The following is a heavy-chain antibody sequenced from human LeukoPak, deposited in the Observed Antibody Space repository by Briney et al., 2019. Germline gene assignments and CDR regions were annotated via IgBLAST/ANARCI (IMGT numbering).Heavy chain of an antibody. CDR3: ARGYSYGYVDH. CDR1: GFTFSSYA. D-gene: IGHD5-18*01. CDR2: ISGSGGST. J-gene: IGHJ4*02. Sequence: PGGSLRLSCSASGFTFSSYAMSWVRQAPGKGLEWVSAISGSGGSTYYADSVEGRFTISRDNSKDTLNLQMNSLRAEDTAVYYCARGYSYGYVDHWGQGALVTVSS. V-gene: IGHV3-23*01.